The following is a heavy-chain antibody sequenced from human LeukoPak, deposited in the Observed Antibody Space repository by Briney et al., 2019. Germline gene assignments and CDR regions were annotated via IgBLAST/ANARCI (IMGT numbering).Heavy chain of an antibody. CDR2: ISASGDST. Sequence: GGSLRLSCAASGFTFTRYGMTWVRQAPGKGLEWVAAISASGDSTYYADSVKGRFTLSRDNSKNTLYLQMTSLRPEDTAVYYCAKAWAGAGYADDYWGQGTLVTVSS. CDR1: GFTFTRYG. CDR3: AKAWAGAGYADDY. J-gene: IGHJ4*02. D-gene: IGHD2-2*01. V-gene: IGHV3-23*01.